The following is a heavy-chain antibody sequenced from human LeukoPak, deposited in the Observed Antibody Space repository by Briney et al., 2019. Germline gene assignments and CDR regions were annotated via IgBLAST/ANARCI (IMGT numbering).Heavy chain of an antibody. CDR2: VYYTGST. D-gene: IGHD3-10*01. CDR3: ARAYYYGSGTFDI. Sequence: PSETLSLTCTVSGGSISPYYWSWIRQPPGKGLEWIGYVYYTGSTYYNPSLKSRVTISIDTSKNQFSLKLTSVTAADTAVYYCARAYYYGSGTFDIWGQGTMVTVSS. CDR1: GGSISPYY. V-gene: IGHV4-59*01. J-gene: IGHJ3*02.